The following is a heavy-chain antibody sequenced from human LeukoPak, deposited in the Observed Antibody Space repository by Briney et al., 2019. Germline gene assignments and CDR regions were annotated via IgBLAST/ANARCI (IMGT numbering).Heavy chain of an antibody. J-gene: IGHJ4*02. CDR3: ARVYQWNQLWAHY. D-gene: IGHD1-14*01. CDR2: TTPQNGKT. V-gene: IGHV1-18*04. Sequence: ASVKVSCKAPGYTFTTHGIHWVRQAPGQGLEWMGHTTPQNGKTDYAPKFQGRVTVTADTPTSTAYMELRSLRSDDAAMHYCARVYQWNQLWAHYWDQGTLVTVSS. CDR1: GYTFTTHG.